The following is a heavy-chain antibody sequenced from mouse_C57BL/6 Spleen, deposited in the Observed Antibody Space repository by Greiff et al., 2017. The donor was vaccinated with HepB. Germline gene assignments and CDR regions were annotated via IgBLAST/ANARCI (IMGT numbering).Heavy chain of an antibody. Sequence: QVHVKQPGTELVKPGASVKLSCKASGYTFTSYWMHWVKQRPGQGLEWIGNINPSNGGTNYNEKFKSKATLTVDKSSSTAYMQLSSLTSEDSAVYYCARSYYSWYFDVWGTGTTVTVSS. D-gene: IGHD2-12*01. J-gene: IGHJ1*03. CDR2: INPSNGGT. V-gene: IGHV1-53*01. CDR3: ARSYYSWYFDV. CDR1: GYTFTSYW.